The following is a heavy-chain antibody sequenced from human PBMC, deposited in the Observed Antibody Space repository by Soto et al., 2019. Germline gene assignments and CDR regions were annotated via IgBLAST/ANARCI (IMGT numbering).Heavy chain of an antibody. CDR2: SSYDGSNN. J-gene: IGHJ4*02. D-gene: IGHD4-17*01. V-gene: IGHV3-30-3*01. CDR1: GFTFSNFA. Sequence: QPGGSLRLSCAGSGFTFSNFAMSWVRQAPGKGLEWVAASSYDGSNNFYADSVKGRFIISRDNSKNTLDLQLNTLRAEDTAVYYCAGVFYGGNSVNNYWGQGTPVTVSS. CDR3: AGVFYGGNSVNNY.